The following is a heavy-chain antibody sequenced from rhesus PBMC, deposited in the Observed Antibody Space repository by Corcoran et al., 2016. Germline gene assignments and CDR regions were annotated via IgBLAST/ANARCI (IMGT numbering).Heavy chain of an antibody. Sequence: QVQLQASGPGLVKPSETLSLTCPVSGGSISSNYYSWTWIRQAPGKGLACIGYLSYSANTNYHPSLKSRVTIFRETSKNQLSLKLNSVTAADTAVYYCAGTSSYDVWGRGVLVTVSS. J-gene: IGHJ5-2*02. CDR2: LSYSANT. D-gene: IGHD4-4*01. V-gene: IGHV4-122*02. CDR3: AGTSSYDV. CDR1: GGSISSNYYS.